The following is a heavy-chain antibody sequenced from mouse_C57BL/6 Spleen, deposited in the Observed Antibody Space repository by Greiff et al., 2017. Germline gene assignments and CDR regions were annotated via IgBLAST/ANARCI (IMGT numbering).Heavy chain of an antibody. CDR2: IRSKSSNYAT. J-gene: IGHJ1*03. V-gene: IGHV10-3*01. CDR1: GFTFNTYA. D-gene: IGHD1-1*01. CDR3: VREEITTPYWYFDV. Sequence: EVQLVESGGGLVQPKGSLKLSCAASGFTFNTYAMHWVRQAPGKGLEWVARIRSKSSNYATYYADSVKDRFTISRDDSQSMLYLQMNNLKTEDTAMDYCVREEITTPYWYFDVWGTGTTVTVSS.